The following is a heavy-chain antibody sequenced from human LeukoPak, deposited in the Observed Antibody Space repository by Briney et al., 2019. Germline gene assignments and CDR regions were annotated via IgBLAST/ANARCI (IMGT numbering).Heavy chain of an antibody. J-gene: IGHJ6*02. Sequence: PGGSLRLSCAASGFTFSRYAMSWVRQAPGKGLEWVSTISGSGGAGTYYADSVKGRFTISRDNSKSTLYLPMNSLRAEDTAVYYCVKDRGASPFYGMDVWGQGTTVTVSS. D-gene: IGHD3-10*01. CDR1: GFTFSRYA. CDR3: VKDRGASPFYGMDV. CDR2: ISGSGGAGT. V-gene: IGHV3-23*01.